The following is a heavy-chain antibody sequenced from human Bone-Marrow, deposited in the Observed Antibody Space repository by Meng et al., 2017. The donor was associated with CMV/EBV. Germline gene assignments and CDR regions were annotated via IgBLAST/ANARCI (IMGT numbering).Heavy chain of an antibody. CDR1: GGSFSGYY. CDR2: INHSGST. CDR3: ARGRRGSGYYTHSPRYYYYYGMDV. J-gene: IGHJ6*02. Sequence: SEPLSLTCAVYGGSFSGYYWSWIRQPPGKGLEWIGEINHSGSTNYNPSLKSRVTISVDTSKNQFSLKLSSVTAADTAVYYCARGRRGSGYYTHSPRYYYYYGMDVWGQGTTVTVSS. D-gene: IGHD3-3*01. V-gene: IGHV4-34*01.